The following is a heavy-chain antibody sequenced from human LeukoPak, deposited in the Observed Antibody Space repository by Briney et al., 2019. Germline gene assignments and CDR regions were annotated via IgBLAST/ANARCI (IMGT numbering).Heavy chain of an antibody. Sequence: ASVKVSCKASGYTFTSYYMHWMRQAPGQGLEWMGIINPSGGSTSYAQKFQGRVTMTRDTSTSTVYMELSSLRSEDTAVYYCARVVVPAAFYYYYMDVWGKGTTVTVSS. CDR1: GYTFTSYY. D-gene: IGHD2-2*01. CDR3: ARVVVPAAFYYYYMDV. V-gene: IGHV1-46*01. J-gene: IGHJ6*03. CDR2: INPSGGST.